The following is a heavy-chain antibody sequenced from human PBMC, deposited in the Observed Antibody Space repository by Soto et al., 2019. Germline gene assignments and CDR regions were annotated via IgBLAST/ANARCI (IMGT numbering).Heavy chain of an antibody. V-gene: IGHV1-18*01. CDR2: IIGYNGNT. CDR1: GYSFTTYG. J-gene: IGHJ6*02. Sequence: QVQLVQSGGEVKKPGASVKVSCKTSGYSFTTYGISWVRQAPGQGLEWMGWIIGYNGNTHYAQKFQGRVSMTTDTSTSTAYIELRSMRSDDTAVYYCAREGPAPYYYYGMDVWGQGTTVTVSS. CDR3: AREGPAPYYYYGMDV.